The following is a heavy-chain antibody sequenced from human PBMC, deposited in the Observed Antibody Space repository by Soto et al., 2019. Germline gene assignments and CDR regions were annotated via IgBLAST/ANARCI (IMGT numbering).Heavy chain of an antibody. V-gene: IGHV3-15*01. D-gene: IGHD3-3*01. CDR3: TSSRMYYYFWSGYYFDY. CDR1: GFTFSNAW. CDR2: IKSKTDGGTT. J-gene: IGHJ4*02. Sequence: GGSLRLSCAASGFTFSNAWMSWVRQAPGKGLEWVGRIKSKTDGGTTDYAAPVKGRFTISRDDSKNTLYLQMNSLKTEDTAVYYCTSSRMYYYFWSGYYFDYWGQGTLVTVSS.